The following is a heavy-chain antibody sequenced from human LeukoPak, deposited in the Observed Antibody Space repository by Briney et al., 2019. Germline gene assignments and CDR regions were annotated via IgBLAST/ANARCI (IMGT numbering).Heavy chain of an antibody. Sequence: SETLSLTCAVYGGSFSGYYWSWIRQPPGKGLEWIGEINHSGSTNYNPSLKSRVTISVDTSKNQFSLQLSSVTAADTAVYYCARTGYCSGGSCYANWFDPWGQGTLVTVSS. J-gene: IGHJ5*02. CDR1: GGSFSGYY. V-gene: IGHV4-34*01. CDR2: INHSGST. CDR3: ARTGYCSGGSCYANWFDP. D-gene: IGHD2-15*01.